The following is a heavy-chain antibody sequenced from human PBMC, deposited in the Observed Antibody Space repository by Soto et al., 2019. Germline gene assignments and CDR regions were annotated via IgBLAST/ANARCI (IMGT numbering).Heavy chain of an antibody. Sequence: SVKVSCKASGGTFSSYAISWVRQAPGQGLEWMGGIIPIFGTANYAQKFQGRVTITADESTSTAYMELSSLRSEDTAVYYCASRVHSSGWTNWFDPWGQGTLVTVSS. CDR2: IIPIFGTA. V-gene: IGHV1-69*13. CDR1: GGTFSSYA. D-gene: IGHD6-19*01. J-gene: IGHJ5*02. CDR3: ASRVHSSGWTNWFDP.